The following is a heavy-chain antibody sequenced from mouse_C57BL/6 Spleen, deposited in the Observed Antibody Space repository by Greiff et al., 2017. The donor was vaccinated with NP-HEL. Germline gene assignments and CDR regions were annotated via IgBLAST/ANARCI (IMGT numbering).Heavy chain of an antibody. D-gene: IGHD3-2*02. CDR1: GYTFTSYW. CDR3: AREGGLQLRLQFAY. CDR2: IDPSDSYT. J-gene: IGHJ3*01. Sequence: QVQLQQPGAELVRPGASVKLSCKASGYTFTSYWMQWVKQRPGQGLEWIGEIDPSDSYTNYNQKFKGTATLTVDTSSSTAYMQLSSLTSEDSAVYYCAREGGLQLRLQFAYWGQVTLVTVSA. V-gene: IGHV1-50*01.